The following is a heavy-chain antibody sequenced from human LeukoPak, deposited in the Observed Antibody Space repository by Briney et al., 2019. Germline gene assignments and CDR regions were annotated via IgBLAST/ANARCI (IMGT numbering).Heavy chain of an antibody. CDR2: IYPGDSDT. D-gene: IGHD2-2*01. CDR1: GYSFTSYW. V-gene: IGHV5-51*01. J-gene: IGHJ4*02. Sequence: GESLKISCKGSGYSFTSYWIGWVRQMPGKGLEWMGIIYPGDSDTRYSPSFQGQGTISADKSISTAYLQWSSLKASDTAMYYCARQYQLLQSSYYFDYWGQGTLVTVSS. CDR3: ARQYQLLQSSYYFDY.